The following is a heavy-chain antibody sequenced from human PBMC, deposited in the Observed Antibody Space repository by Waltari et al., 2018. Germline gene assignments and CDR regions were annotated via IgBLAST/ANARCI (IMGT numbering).Heavy chain of an antibody. CDR1: GFIFSKFY. J-gene: IGHJ5*02. V-gene: IGHV3-11*04. CDR3: ARGSVADP. Sequence: QAQPVESGGDLGRPGGSLRLSCRASGFIFSKFYMSWNRQAPGKGLEGVSYISNTGDITYYADSVKGRFVVSRDNADNSLFLQMHNLRVNDTAVYYCARGSVADPWGQGTLVSVST. CDR2: ISNTGDIT. D-gene: IGHD6-19*01.